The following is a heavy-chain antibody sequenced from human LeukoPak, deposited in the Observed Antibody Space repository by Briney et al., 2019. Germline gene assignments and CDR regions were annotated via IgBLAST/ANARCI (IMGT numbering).Heavy chain of an antibody. CDR2: INPNSGGT. V-gene: IGHV1-2*02. Sequence: ASVKVSCKASGYTFTGYYMHWVRQAPGQGLEWMGWINPNSGGTNYAQKFQGRVTMTRDTSISTAYMELSSLRSEDTAVYYCAGKGYYDILTGYSDFDYWGQGTLVTVSS. D-gene: IGHD3-9*01. J-gene: IGHJ4*02. CDR1: GYTFTGYY. CDR3: AGKGYYDILTGYSDFDY.